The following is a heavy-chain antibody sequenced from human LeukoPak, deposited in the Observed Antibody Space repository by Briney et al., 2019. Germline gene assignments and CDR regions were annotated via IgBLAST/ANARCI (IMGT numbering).Heavy chain of an antibody. J-gene: IGHJ5*02. CDR1: GYTFANYA. D-gene: IGHD2-15*01. V-gene: IGHV7-4-1*02. CDR2: INTNTGNP. CDR3: TRDHCSGGTCYLLDP. Sequence: EASVKVSCKASGYTFANYAMNWVRQAPGQGLEWMGWINTNTGNPTYAQGFTGRFVFSLDTSVSTAYLQISSLKAEDTAVYYCTRDHCSGGTCYLLDPWGQGTLVTVSS.